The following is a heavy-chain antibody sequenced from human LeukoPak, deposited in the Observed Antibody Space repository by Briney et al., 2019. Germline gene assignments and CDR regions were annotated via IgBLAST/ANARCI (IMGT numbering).Heavy chain of an antibody. D-gene: IGHD3-22*01. Sequence: PSETLSLTCTVSGVSMSSYFWSWIRQPPGKGLEWIGSIYYSGSTYYNPSLKSRVTISVDTSKNQFSLKLSSVTAADTAVYYCARDYYDSSGLSLDWFDPWGQGTLVTVSS. J-gene: IGHJ5*02. V-gene: IGHV4-59*12. CDR2: IYYSGST. CDR1: GVSMSSYF. CDR3: ARDYYDSSGLSLDWFDP.